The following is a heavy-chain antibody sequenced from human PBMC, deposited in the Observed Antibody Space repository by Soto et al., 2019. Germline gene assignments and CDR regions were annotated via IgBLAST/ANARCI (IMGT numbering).Heavy chain of an antibody. CDR3: ARDHNFGFILYAMDV. V-gene: IGHV1-46*01. CDR1: GYTFTSYS. CDR2: INPSSGRT. Sequence: ASVKVSCKASGYTFTSYSMHWVRQAPGQGLEWMGIINPSSGRTSYAQNFQGRVTMTSDTSTNIVYMEMSSLQSEDTAVYYCARDHNFGFILYAMDVWGQGTTVTVSS. D-gene: IGHD2-15*01. J-gene: IGHJ6*02.